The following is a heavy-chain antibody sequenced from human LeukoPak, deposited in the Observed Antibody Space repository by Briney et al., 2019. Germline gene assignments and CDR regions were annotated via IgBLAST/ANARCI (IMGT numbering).Heavy chain of an antibody. V-gene: IGHV3-53*01. D-gene: IGHD4-17*01. CDR2: IYSGGST. CDR3: ASGVATVTQYYFDY. CDR1: GGSISSYY. J-gene: IGHJ4*02. Sequence: ETLSLTCTVSGGSISSYYWSWVRQAPGKGLEWVSIIYSGGSTYYADSVKGRFTISRDNSKNTLYLQMNSLRVEDTAVYYCASGVATVTQYYFDYWGQGTLVTVSS.